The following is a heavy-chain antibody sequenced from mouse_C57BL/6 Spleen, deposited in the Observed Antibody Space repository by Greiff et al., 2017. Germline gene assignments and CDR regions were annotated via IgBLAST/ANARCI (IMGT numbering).Heavy chain of an antibody. V-gene: IGHV5-4*01. CDR3: ARDNYYYAMDY. J-gene: IGHJ4*01. CDR2: ISDGGSYT. CDR1: GFTFSSYA. Sequence: EVKLMESGGGLVKPGGSLKLSCAASGFTFSSYAMSWVRQTPEKRLEWVATISDGGSYTYYPDNVKGRFTISRDNAKNNLYLQMSHLKSEDTAMYYCARDNYYYAMDYWGQGTSSPGSS. D-gene: IGHD1-1*01.